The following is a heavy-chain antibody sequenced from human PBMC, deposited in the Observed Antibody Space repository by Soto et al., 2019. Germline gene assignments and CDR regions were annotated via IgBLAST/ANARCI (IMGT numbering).Heavy chain of an antibody. V-gene: IGHV4-39*01. CDR2: VYYNGFT. CDR1: GGSITNTNYY. J-gene: IGHJ5*02. Sequence: LTCTVSGGSITNTNYYWGWIRQPPGKGLEWIGNVYYNGFTYYNPSLKSRVTMFVDTSKNHFSLKMTSVTAADTAVYYCARQDDFWSGSNWFDPWGQGTLVTVSS. D-gene: IGHD3-3*01. CDR3: ARQDDFWSGSNWFDP.